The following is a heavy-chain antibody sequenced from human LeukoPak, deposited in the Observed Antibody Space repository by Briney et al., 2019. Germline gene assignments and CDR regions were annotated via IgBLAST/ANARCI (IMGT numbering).Heavy chain of an antibody. CDR3: ASNIIAAAGDKQLKRWFDP. J-gene: IGHJ5*02. D-gene: IGHD6-13*01. CDR1: GGSISSSPYY. Sequence: SETLSLTCSVSGGSISSSPYYWGWIRQPPGKGLEWIGSRYYGGSTYYNPSLESRITISVDASKNQFSLKLTSVTAADTAVYYCASNIIAAAGDKQLKRWFDPWGQGTLVTVSS. V-gene: IGHV4-39*01. CDR2: RYYGGST.